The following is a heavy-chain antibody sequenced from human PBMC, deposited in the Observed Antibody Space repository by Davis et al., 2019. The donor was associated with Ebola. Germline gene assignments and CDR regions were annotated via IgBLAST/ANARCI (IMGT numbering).Heavy chain of an antibody. CDR2: IWDDGSNK. J-gene: IGHJ5*02. CDR1: GFTLSGYD. Sequence: GGSLRLSCAASGFTLSGYDMNWVRQAPGKGLQWVAVIWDDGSNKYYADSVKGRFTISRDNSKNTLYLQMNSLRTEDTAVYYCARGWFYDWGQGTLVTVSS. CDR3: ARGWFYD. V-gene: IGHV3-33*01.